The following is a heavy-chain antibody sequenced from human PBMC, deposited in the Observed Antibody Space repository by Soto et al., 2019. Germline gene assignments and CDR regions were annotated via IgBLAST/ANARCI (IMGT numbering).Heavy chain of an antibody. V-gene: IGHV4-34*01. CDR1: GGSFSGYY. J-gene: IGHJ4*02. D-gene: IGHD6-13*01. CDR2: INHSGST. Sequence: PSETLSLTCAVDGGSFSGYYWSWIRQPPGKGLEWIGEINHSGSTNYNPSLKSRVTISVDTSKNQFSLKLSSVTAADTAVYYCATGYSSSWYSAWGQGTLVTVSS. CDR3: ATGYSSSWYSA.